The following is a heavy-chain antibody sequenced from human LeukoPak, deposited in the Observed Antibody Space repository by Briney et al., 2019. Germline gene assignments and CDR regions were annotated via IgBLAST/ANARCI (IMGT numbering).Heavy chain of an antibody. Sequence: SQTLSLTCTVAGGSISSGSYYWSWIRQPAGKGLEWIGRIYTSGSTNYNPSLKSRVTISVDTSKNQFSLKLSSVTAADTAVYYCAREMRLRYFDWSFDYWGQGTLVTVSS. CDR2: IYTSGST. V-gene: IGHV4-61*02. CDR3: AREMRLRYFDWSFDY. J-gene: IGHJ4*02. CDR1: GGSISSGSYY. D-gene: IGHD3-9*01.